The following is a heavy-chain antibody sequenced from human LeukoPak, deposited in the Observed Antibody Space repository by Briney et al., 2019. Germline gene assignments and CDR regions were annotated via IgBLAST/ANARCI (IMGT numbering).Heavy chain of an antibody. CDR1: GFTFSSYG. CDR2: ISYDGSNK. Sequence: GRSLRLSCAASGFTFSSYGMHWVRQAPGKGLEWVAVISYDGSNKYYADSVKGRFTISRDNSKNTLYLQMNSLKTEDTAVYYCTRGTDGYCGGDCLDYWGQGTLVTVSS. CDR3: TRGTDGYCGGDCLDY. V-gene: IGHV3-30*03. D-gene: IGHD2-21*02. J-gene: IGHJ4*02.